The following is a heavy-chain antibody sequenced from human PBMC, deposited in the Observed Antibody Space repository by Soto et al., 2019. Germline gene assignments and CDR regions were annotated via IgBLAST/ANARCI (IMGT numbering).Heavy chain of an antibody. Sequence: EVHVVESGGDLVEPGGSLRLSCVTSGFMFSSAWMSWVRQAPGKGLEWVARIKSTKDGGARDYAAPVNGRFSISREYSKSTVYLQMNSLRGEGTALYYCVEGWNDFWGQGTLVTVSS. CDR1: GFMFSSAW. V-gene: IGHV3-15*01. J-gene: IGHJ4*02. CDR2: IKSTKDGGAR. D-gene: IGHD1-1*01. CDR3: VEGWNDF.